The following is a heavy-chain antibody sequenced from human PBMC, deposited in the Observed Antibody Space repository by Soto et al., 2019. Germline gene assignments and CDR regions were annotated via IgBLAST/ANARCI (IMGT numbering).Heavy chain of an antibody. CDR2: IYYSGST. CDR1: GVPISTDDYY. J-gene: IGHJ4*01. D-gene: IGHD6-19*01. Sequence: SETLSLTCTVSGVPISTDDYYCTWFRQPPGKGLEWIGYIYYSGSTYYNWSLKIRVTISVDTSNNQFSLKLTSVTAADTAVYYCARVPVMVVAGSTFDYWGHGTLVTVSS. CDR3: ARVPVMVVAGSTFDY. V-gene: IGHV4-30-4*01.